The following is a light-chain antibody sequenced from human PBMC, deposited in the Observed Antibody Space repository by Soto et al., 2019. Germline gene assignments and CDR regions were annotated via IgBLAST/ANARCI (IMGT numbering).Light chain of an antibody. CDR2: GDN. V-gene: IGLV6-57*02. J-gene: IGLJ2*01. CDR1: SGSIGGDY. CDR3: QSYDRNNVNVV. Sequence: NFMLTQPHSVSESPGKTVTISCTGSSGSIGGDYVQWFQQRPGSAPTTVIVGDNQRPSGVSDSFSGSVDSSSNSASLTISGLQNEDEADYYCQSYDRNNVNVVFGGGTQLTVL.